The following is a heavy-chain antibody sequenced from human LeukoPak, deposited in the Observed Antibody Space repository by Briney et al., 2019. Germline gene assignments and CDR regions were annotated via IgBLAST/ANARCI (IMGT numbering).Heavy chain of an antibody. CDR1: GFTFSTNA. CDR2: ISGSGGTI. J-gene: IGHJ4*02. D-gene: IGHD1-26*01. V-gene: IGHV3-23*01. Sequence: GGSLRLSCAASGFTFSTNAMRWVRQAPGKGLEWVSAISGSGGTIYYADSVKGRFTISRDNSKNTVYPQMNGLRAEDTAVYYCTKVGPGSYFDNWGQGTLVTVSS. CDR3: TKVGPGSYFDN.